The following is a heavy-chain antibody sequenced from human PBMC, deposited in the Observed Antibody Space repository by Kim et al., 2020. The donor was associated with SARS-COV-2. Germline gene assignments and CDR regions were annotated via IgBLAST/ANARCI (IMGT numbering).Heavy chain of an antibody. J-gene: IGHJ4*02. Sequence: SPSLKSRVTISVDTSKNQFSLNLSSVTAADTAVYYCAGTRRDFWSGYLDYWGQGTLVTVSS. CDR3: AGTRRDFWSGYLDY. D-gene: IGHD3-3*01. V-gene: IGHV4-61*06.